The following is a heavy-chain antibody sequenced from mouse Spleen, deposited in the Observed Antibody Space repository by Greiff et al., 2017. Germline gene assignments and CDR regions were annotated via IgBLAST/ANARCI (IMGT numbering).Heavy chain of an antibody. J-gene: IGHJ1*01. Sequence: QVQLQQPGAELVRPGSSVKLSCKASGYTFTSYWMDWVKQRPGQGLEWIGNIYPSDSETHYNQKFKDKATLTVDKSSSTAYMQLSSLTSEDSAVYYCARWERIYYYDGSPFGYFDVWGAGTTVTVSS. V-gene: IGHV1-61*01. CDR3: ARWERIYYYDGSPFGYFDV. CDR1: GYTFTSYW. D-gene: IGHD1-1*01. CDR2: IYPSDSET.